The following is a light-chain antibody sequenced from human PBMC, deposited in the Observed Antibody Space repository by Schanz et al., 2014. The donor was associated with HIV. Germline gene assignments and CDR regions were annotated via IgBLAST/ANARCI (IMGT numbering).Light chain of an antibody. CDR2: DVT. CDR3: CSYAGSSTFYVV. V-gene: IGLV2-11*01. Sequence: QSALTQPRSVSGSPGQSVTISCTGTSSDVGGYNYVSWYQQRPGKAPKLIIYDVTKRPSGVPDRFSGSKSGNTASLTISGLQAEDEADYYCCSYAGSSTFYVVFGGGTKLTVL. CDR1: SSDVGGYNY. J-gene: IGLJ2*01.